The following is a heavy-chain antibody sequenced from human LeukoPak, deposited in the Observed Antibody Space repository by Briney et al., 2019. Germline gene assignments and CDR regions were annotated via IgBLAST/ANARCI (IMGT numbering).Heavy chain of an antibody. V-gene: IGHV3-66*01. CDR3: ARGEVAGDYYYYGMDV. CDR1: GFTVSSNY. J-gene: IGHJ6*02. D-gene: IGHD6-19*01. Sequence: GGSLRLSCAASGFTVSSNYMSWVRQAPGKGLKWVSVIYSGGSTYYADSVKGRFTISRDNSKNTLYLQMNSLRAEDTAVYYCARGEVAGDYYYYGMDVWGQGTTVTVSS. CDR2: IYSGGST.